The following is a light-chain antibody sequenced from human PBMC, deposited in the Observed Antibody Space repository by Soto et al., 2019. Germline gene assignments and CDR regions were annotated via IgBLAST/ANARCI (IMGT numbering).Light chain of an antibody. J-gene: IGKJ1*01. V-gene: IGKV1-39*01. CDR3: QQSYSTLWT. CDR1: QSISSY. CDR2: AAS. Sequence: DIQMTQSPSSLSASVGDRATITCRASQSISSYLNWYQQKPGKAPKLLIYAASSLQSGVPSRFSGSGSGTDFTLTISSLQPEDFATYYCQQSYSTLWTFGQGTRWIS.